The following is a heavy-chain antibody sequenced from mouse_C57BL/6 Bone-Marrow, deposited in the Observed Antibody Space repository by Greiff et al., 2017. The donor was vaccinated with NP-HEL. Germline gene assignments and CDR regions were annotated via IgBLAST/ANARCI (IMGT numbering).Heavy chain of an antibody. CDR1: GYSFTSGYY. CDR2: ISYDGSN. V-gene: IGHV3-6*01. Sequence: ESGPGLVKPSQSLSLSCSVTGYSFTSGYYWYWIRQFPGNILGWMGYISYDGSNNYNPSLKNRISITRDTSKNQFFLKLNSVTTEDTATYYCARSTMVTTGAMDYWGQGTSVTVSS. J-gene: IGHJ4*01. D-gene: IGHD2-2*01. CDR3: ARSTMVTTGAMDY.